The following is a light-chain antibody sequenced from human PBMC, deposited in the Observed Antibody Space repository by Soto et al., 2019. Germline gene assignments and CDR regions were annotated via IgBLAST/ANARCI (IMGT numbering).Light chain of an antibody. J-gene: IGKJ5*01. CDR3: QQANSFPIT. Sequence: DIQMTQSPSSVSASVGDRVTITCRASQGIGSWLAWYQQKPGKAQNLLIYGASSLQDGVPSRFSGSGSGTELTLPISSQQPEDFATYYCQQANSFPITFGQGTRLEMK. CDR2: GAS. V-gene: IGKV1-12*01. CDR1: QGIGSW.